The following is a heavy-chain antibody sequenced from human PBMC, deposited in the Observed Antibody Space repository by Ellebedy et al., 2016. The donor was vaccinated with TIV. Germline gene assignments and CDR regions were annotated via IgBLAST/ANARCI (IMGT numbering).Heavy chain of an antibody. CDR2: ISASGDVT. D-gene: IGHD3-9*01. CDR3: AKKSTYYDTLPGSSGFDR. Sequence: GESLKISXAASGFTFSSSGMSWVRQAPGKGLEWVSAISASGDVTRYADSVKGRFTISRDNSKNTLNLQMNSLRAEDTAVYYCAKKSTYYDTLPGSSGFDRWGQGILVTVSS. CDR1: GFTFSSSG. V-gene: IGHV3-23*01. J-gene: IGHJ5*02.